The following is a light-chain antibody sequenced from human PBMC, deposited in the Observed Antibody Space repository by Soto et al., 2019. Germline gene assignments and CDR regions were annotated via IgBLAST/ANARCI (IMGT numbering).Light chain of an antibody. V-gene: IGLV2-23*02. CDR1: SSDVGSYDL. CDR2: EVS. Sequence: QSVLTQPASVSGSPVQSITISCTGTSSDVGSYDLVSWYQNHPGKAPKLMIYEVSKRPSGVSNRFSGSKSGNTASLTISGLQAEDEADYYCCSYAGSSTLVYGTGTKVTVL. CDR3: CSYAGSSTLV. J-gene: IGLJ1*01.